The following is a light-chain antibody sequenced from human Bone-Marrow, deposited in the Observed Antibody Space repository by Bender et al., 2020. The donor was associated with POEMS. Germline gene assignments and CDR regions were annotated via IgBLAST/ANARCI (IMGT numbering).Light chain of an antibody. CDR1: KLGDKY. J-gene: IGLJ3*02. Sequence: SYELTQPPSVSVSPGQTANITCSGDKLGDKYACWYYQKPGQSPVLVIYQDNKRPSGIPERFSGSNSDSTASLTISGLQAEDEADYYCYSYAGSSAWVFGGGTKVTVL. V-gene: IGLV3-1*01. CDR3: YSYAGSSAWV. CDR2: QDN.